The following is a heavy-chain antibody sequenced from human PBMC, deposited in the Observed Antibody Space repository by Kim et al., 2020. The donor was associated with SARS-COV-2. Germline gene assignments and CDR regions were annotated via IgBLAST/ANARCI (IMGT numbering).Heavy chain of an antibody. V-gene: IGHV4-61*01. J-gene: IGHJ5*02. CDR3: ASTYYDFWSGYWAPNYNWFDP. Sequence: SETLSLTCTVSGGSVSSGSYYWSWIRPPPGKGLEWIGYIYYSGSTNYNPSLKSRVTILLDTSKNQFSLKLSSVTAADTAVYYCASTYYDFWSGYWAPNYNWFDPWGQGTLVTVSS. CDR2: IYYSGST. CDR1: GGSVSSGSYY. D-gene: IGHD3-3*01.